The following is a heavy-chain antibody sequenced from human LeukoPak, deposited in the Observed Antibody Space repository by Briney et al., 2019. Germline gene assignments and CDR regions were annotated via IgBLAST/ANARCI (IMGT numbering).Heavy chain of an antibody. CDR2: IYYSGST. D-gene: IGHD2-21*02. V-gene: IGHV4-59*01. CDR3: ARALHLRAYYFDY. CDR1: GGSISSYY. Sequence: SETLSLTCTVSGGSISSYYWSWIRQPPGKGLEWIGYIYYSGSTNYNPSLKSRVTISVDTSENQFSLKLSSVTAADTAVYYCARALHLRAYYFDYWGQGTLVTVSS. J-gene: IGHJ4*02.